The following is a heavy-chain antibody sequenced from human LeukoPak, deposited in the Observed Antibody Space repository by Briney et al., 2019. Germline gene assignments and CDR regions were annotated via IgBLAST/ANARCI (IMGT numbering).Heavy chain of an antibody. V-gene: IGHV3-7*01. CDR3: ARDQTTVTTGGDYYFYGMDV. CDR1: GFTFSGYW. J-gene: IGHJ6*02. CDR2: IKQDGSEK. D-gene: IGHD4-17*01. Sequence: GGSLRLSCAAPGFTFSGYWMSWVRQAPGKGLEWVANIKQDGSEKYYVDSVKGRFTISRDSSKNTLSLQMNSLRAEDTAVYYCARDQTTVTTGGDYYFYGMDVWGQGTTVTVSS.